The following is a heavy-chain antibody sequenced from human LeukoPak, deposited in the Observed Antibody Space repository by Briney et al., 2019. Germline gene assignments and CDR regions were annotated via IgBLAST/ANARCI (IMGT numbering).Heavy chain of an antibody. D-gene: IGHD6-13*01. Sequence: PGGSLRLSCAASGFTFRNYWMSWVRQAPGKGLEWVANINDDGSDEGYEDFVKGRFTISRDNAKNSLYLQMNSLRAEDTALYYCAKDIFTGIAAAGAIDYWGQGNLVTVSS. CDR3: AKDIFTGIAAAGAIDY. J-gene: IGHJ4*02. CDR1: GFTFRNYW. V-gene: IGHV3-7*03. CDR2: INDDGSDE.